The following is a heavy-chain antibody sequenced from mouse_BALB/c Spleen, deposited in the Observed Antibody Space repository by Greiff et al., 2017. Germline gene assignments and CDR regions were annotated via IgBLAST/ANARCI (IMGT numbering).Heavy chain of an antibody. CDR2: ISSGGSYT. J-gene: IGHJ3*01. V-gene: IGHV5-6*01. CDR3: ARHGSSPWFAY. CDR1: GFTFSSYG. Sequence: EVQLVESGGDLVKPGGSLKLSCAASGFTFSSYGMSWVRQTPDKRLEWVATISSGGSYTYYPDSVKGRFTISRDNAKNTLYLQMSSLKSEDTAMYYCARHGSSPWFAYWGQGTLVTVSA. D-gene: IGHD1-1*01.